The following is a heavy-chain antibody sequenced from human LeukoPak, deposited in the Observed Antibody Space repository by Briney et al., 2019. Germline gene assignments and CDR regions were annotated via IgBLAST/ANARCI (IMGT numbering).Heavy chain of an antibody. Sequence: ASVKVSCKTSGYTFISYGISWVRQAPGQGLEWMGWISAYNRNTNCAQELQGRVTMTADTSTSTAYMELRSLRPDDTAMYYCARIIGLYYYDTNGYEYYFDYWGQGTLVTVSS. D-gene: IGHD3-22*01. CDR2: ISAYNRNT. CDR3: ARIIGLYYYDTNGYEYYFDY. V-gene: IGHV1-18*01. CDR1: GYTFISYG. J-gene: IGHJ4*02.